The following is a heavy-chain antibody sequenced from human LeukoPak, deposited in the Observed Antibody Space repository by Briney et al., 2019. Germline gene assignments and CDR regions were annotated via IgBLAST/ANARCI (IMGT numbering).Heavy chain of an antibody. CDR2: INTDGSTT. CDR1: GFTLSSYW. V-gene: IGHV3-74*01. J-gene: IGHJ4*02. D-gene: IGHD6-13*01. CDR3: ARPLGSWYFDY. Sequence: GGSLRLSCAASGFTLSSYWIHWVRQAPGQGLVWVSRINTDGSTTTYADSVKGRFTISRDNAKNTVYLQMNSLRAEDTAVYYCARPLGSWYFDYWGQGTLVTVSS.